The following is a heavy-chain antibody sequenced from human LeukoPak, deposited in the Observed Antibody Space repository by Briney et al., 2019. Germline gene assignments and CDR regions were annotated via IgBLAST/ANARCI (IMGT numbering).Heavy chain of an antibody. J-gene: IGHJ3*02. V-gene: IGHV4-59*01. CDR2: MYYSGST. CDR1: GGSFSGYY. CDR3: ARGYCTGGVCPDGFDI. D-gene: IGHD2-8*02. Sequence: KPSETLSLTCAVYGGSFSGYYWSWIRQPPGKGLEWIAYMYYSGSTNYNPSLKSRVTISIDTPKNQFSLKLSSVTAADSAVYFCARGYCTGGVCPDGFDIWGQGTMVTVSS.